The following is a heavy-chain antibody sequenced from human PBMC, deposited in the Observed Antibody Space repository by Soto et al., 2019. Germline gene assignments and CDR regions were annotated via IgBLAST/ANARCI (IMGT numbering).Heavy chain of an antibody. J-gene: IGHJ4*02. D-gene: IGHD3-3*01. V-gene: IGHV4-59*01. CDR1: GGSISSYY. CDR3: ARGSIFGVAYYFDY. Sequence: PSETLSLTCTVSGGSISSYYWSWIRQPPGKGLEWIGYIYYSGSTNYNPSLKSRVTISVDTSKNQFSLKLSSVTAADTAVYYCARGSIFGVAYYFDYWGQGTLVTVSS. CDR2: IYYSGST.